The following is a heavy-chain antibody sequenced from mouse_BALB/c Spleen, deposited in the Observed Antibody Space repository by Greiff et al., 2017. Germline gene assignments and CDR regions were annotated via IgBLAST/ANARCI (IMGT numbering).Heavy chain of an antibody. Sequence: VQLQQSGPELGKPGASVKISCEASGYSFTGYNMYWVKQSHRKSLEWIGYIDPYNGGTSYNQKSKGKATLTVDKSSSTAYMHLNSLTSEDSAIYYCARGYDYDYAMDYWGQGTSVTVSS. V-gene: IGHV1S135*01. D-gene: IGHD2-4*01. CDR1: GYSFTGYN. J-gene: IGHJ4*01. CDR2: IDPYNGGT. CDR3: ARGYDYDYAMDY.